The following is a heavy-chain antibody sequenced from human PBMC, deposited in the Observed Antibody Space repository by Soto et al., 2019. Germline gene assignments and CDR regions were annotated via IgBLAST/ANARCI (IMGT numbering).Heavy chain of an antibody. CDR1: GYTFTSYD. J-gene: IGHJ4*02. V-gene: IGHV1-8*01. Sequence: ASVKVSCKASGYTFTSYDINWVRQATGQGLEWMGWMNPNSGNTGYAQKFQGRVTMTRNTSISTAYMELSSLRSEDTAVYYCARPYCSGGSCYYSFDYWGQGTLVTVSS. CDR2: MNPNSGNT. D-gene: IGHD2-15*01. CDR3: ARPYCSGGSCYYSFDY.